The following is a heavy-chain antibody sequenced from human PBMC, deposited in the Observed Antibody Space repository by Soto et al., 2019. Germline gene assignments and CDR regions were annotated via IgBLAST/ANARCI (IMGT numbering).Heavy chain of an antibody. V-gene: IGHV3-73*01. Sequence: GGSLRLSCAASGFTFSGSAMHWVRQASGKGLEWVGRIRSKTNSYATAYAASVKGRFTISRDDSKDTAYLQMNSLKTEDTAVYYCARGYCSSTSCYLDYWGQVTQVTVSS. D-gene: IGHD2-2*01. CDR2: IRSKTNSYAT. J-gene: IGHJ4*02. CDR1: GFTFSGSA. CDR3: ARGYCSSTSCYLDY.